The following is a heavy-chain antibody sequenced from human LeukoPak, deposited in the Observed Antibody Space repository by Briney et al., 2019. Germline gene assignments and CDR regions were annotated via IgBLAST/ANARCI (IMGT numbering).Heavy chain of an antibody. D-gene: IGHD6-25*01. J-gene: IGHJ2*01. CDR2: ILRDETHT. CDR1: GFTISSSQ. Sequence: GGSLRFSCAASGFTISSSQMHWVRQAPGKGLVWVSRILRDETHTNYADSVRGRFTISRDNANNMLFLQMNSLRGEDTAVYFCTRDPGSDSRDWYFDVWGRGTLVTVSS. CDR3: TRDPGSDSRDWYFDV. V-gene: IGHV3-74*01.